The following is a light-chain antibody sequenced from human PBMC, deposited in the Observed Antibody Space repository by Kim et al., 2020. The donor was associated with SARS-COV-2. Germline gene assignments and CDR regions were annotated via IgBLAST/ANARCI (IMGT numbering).Light chain of an antibody. J-gene: IGLJ2*01. Sequence: GQKVTISCSGSTSNIGNHYVSWYQQHPGTAPKLLIYDNNKRSSGIPDRFSGSKSGTSVTLAITGLQPGDEADYYCATWDSSLIAVVMGGGTQLTVL. CDR1: TSNIGNHY. CDR3: ATWDSSLIAVV. CDR2: DNN. V-gene: IGLV1-51*01.